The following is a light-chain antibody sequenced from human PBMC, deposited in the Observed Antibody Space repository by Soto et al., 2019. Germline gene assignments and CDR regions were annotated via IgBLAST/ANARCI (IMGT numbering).Light chain of an antibody. J-gene: IGKJ1*01. CDR1: QSVTTQ. V-gene: IGKV3-20*01. CDR3: QQYGGSTRT. Sequence: IVLTQSPGTLSLSPGETATLSCRASQSVTTQLAWYQQEPGQAPRLIIHGASSRATGIPDRISGSGSGTDFTLTISRLEPEDFAVYYCQQYGGSTRTFGQGTKVEIK. CDR2: GAS.